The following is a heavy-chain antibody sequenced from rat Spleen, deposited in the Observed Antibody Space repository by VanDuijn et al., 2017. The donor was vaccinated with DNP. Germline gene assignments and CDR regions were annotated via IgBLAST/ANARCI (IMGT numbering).Heavy chain of an antibody. CDR1: GFTFTNYA. D-gene: IGHD1-6*01. Sequence: EVQLVESGGGLVQPGRSLKLSCAASGFTFTNYAMAWVRQAPTKGLEWVASITNTGGNTYYRDSVKGRFTISRDNTNSTLYLQMDSLRSEDTATYYCTTGYYGYWFTYWGQGTLVTVSS. CDR2: ITNTGGNT. J-gene: IGHJ3*01. CDR3: TTGYYGYWFTY. V-gene: IGHV5S23*01.